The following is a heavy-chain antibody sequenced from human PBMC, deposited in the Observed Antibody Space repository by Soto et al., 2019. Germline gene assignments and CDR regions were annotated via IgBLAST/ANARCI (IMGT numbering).Heavy chain of an antibody. V-gene: IGHV4-30-4*08. CDR3: ARDKRITIFGVVIEGDPTDYYGMDV. CDR1: GGSISSGGYY. Sequence: SETLSLTCTVSGGSISSGGYYWSWIRQHPGKGLEWIGYIYYSGSTYYNPSLKSRVTISVDTSKNQFSLKLSSVTAADTAVYYCARDKRITIFGVVIEGDPTDYYGMDVWGQGTTVTVSS. D-gene: IGHD3-3*01. CDR2: IYYSGST. J-gene: IGHJ6*02.